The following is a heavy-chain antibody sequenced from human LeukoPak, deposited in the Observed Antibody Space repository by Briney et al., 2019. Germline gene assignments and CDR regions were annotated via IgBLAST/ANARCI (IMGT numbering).Heavy chain of an antibody. Sequence: GESLKISCKGSGYSFTSYWIAWVRQMPGKGLEWMGIIYPTDSDTRYSPSFQGQVIISADKSINTAYMQWSSLKASDTAMYYCARGVGVRRSEKYDYWGQGTLVTVSS. V-gene: IGHV5-51*01. CDR1: GYSFTSYW. J-gene: IGHJ4*02. D-gene: IGHD1-26*01. CDR3: ARGVGVRRSEKYDY. CDR2: IYPTDSDT.